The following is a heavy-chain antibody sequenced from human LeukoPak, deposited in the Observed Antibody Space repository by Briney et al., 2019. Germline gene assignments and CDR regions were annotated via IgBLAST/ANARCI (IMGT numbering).Heavy chain of an antibody. V-gene: IGHV4-61*03. CDR3: ARDRYDYDSFGYYYFDY. J-gene: IGHJ4*02. CDR2: VYYSGST. D-gene: IGHD3-22*01. CDR1: GGSVSSGSYY. Sequence: PSETLSHTCTVSGGSVSSGSYYWSWIRQPPGKGLEWIGYVYYSGSTNYNPSLKSRVTISVDTSKNLFSLKLSSVTAADTAVYYCARDRYDYDSFGYYYFDYWGQGTLVTVSS.